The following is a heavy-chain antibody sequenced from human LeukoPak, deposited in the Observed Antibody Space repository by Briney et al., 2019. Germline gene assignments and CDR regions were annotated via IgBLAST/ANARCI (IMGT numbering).Heavy chain of an antibody. CDR3: ARDDYYDSSGYYIGLDY. J-gene: IGHJ4*02. Sequence: GGSLRLSCAASGFTFSDYYMSWIRQAPGKGLEWVSYISSGGNTIYYADSVKGRFTISRDNAKNSLYLQMNSLRAEDTAVYYCARDDYYDSSGYYIGLDYWGQGTLVTVSS. CDR2: ISSGGNTI. V-gene: IGHV3-11*01. D-gene: IGHD3-22*01. CDR1: GFTFSDYY.